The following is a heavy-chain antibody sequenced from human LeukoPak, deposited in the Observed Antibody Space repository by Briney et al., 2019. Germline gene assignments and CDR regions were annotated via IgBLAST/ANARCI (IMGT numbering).Heavy chain of an antibody. Sequence: GGSLRLSCAASGLTFDDYAMHWVRQAPGKGLEWVSGISWNSGFIGYADSVKGRFTISRDNAKNSLYLQMNSLRAEDTALYYCAKAGATSYYFDYWGQGTLVTVSS. D-gene: IGHD1-26*01. CDR2: ISWNSGFI. J-gene: IGHJ4*02. CDR3: AKAGATSYYFDY. V-gene: IGHV3-9*01. CDR1: GLTFDDYA.